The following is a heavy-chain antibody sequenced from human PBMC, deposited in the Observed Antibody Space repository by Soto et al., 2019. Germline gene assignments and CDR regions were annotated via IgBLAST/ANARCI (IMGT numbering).Heavy chain of an antibody. Sequence: QITLKESGPTLVKPTQTLTLTCTFSGFSLSTSGVGVGWIRQPPGKALEWLALIYWDDDKRYSPSLKSRLTITKDTSKNQVVLTMTNLDPVDTATYYCAHRRKSSPGRGYFDYWGQGTLVTVSS. V-gene: IGHV2-5*02. J-gene: IGHJ4*02. CDR1: GFSLSTSGVG. D-gene: IGHD6-13*01. CDR2: IYWDDDK. CDR3: AHRRKSSPGRGYFDY.